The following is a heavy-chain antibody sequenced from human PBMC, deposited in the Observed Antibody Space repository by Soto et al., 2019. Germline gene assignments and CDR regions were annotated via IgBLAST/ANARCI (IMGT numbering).Heavy chain of an antibody. J-gene: IGHJ3*02. CDR2: ISGSGGST. CDR1: GFTFSSYA. Sequence: GGSLRLSCAASGFTFSSYAMSWVRQAPGKGLEWVSAISGSGGSTYYADSVKGRFTISRDNSKNTLYLQMNSLRAEDTAVYYCAKDIEIQLWPKGAFDIWGQGTMVTVSS. CDR3: AKDIEIQLWPKGAFDI. D-gene: IGHD5-18*01. V-gene: IGHV3-23*01.